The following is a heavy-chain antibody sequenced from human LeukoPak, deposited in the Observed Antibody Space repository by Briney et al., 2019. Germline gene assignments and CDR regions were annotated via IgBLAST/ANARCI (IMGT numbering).Heavy chain of an antibody. J-gene: IGHJ4*02. V-gene: IGHV3-30*03. D-gene: IGHD6-6*01. Sequence: PGRSLRLSCAASGFTFSSYGMHWVRQAPGKGLEWVAVISYDGSNKYYADSVKGRFTISRDNSKNTLYLQMNSLRAEDTAVYYCASLYSSSSDYWGQGTLVTVSS. CDR1: GFTFSSYG. CDR2: ISYDGSNK. CDR3: ASLYSSSSDY.